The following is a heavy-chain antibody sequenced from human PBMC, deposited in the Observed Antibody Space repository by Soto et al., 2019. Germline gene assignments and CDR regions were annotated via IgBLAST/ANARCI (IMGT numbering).Heavy chain of an antibody. D-gene: IGHD3-3*01. CDR3: AREGHDFWSGYFGYYYYGMDV. Sequence: GGSLRLSCAASGFTFSSYWMHWVRQAPWKGLVWVSRINSDGSSTSYADSVKGRFTISRDNAKNTLYLQMNSLRAEDTAVYYCAREGHDFWSGYFGYYYYGMDVWGQGTTVTVSS. J-gene: IGHJ6*02. V-gene: IGHV3-74*01. CDR1: GFTFSSYW. CDR2: INSDGSST.